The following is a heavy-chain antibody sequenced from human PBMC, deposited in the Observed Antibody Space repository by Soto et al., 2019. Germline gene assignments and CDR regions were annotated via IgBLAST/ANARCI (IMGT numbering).Heavy chain of an antibody. Sequence: QVQLQESGPGLAKPSETLSLTCTVSGVSVTSASYYWSWVRQPPGKGLEWIGHIYYRGSTTYNPSLKSRVTISLDTAKNLLSLKLNSVTAADTAVYYCARGPYTSATVSFDYWGQGTLVTVSS. CDR2: IYYRGST. J-gene: IGHJ4*02. V-gene: IGHV4-61*03. D-gene: IGHD6-25*01. CDR3: ARGPYTSATVSFDY. CDR1: GVSVTSASYY.